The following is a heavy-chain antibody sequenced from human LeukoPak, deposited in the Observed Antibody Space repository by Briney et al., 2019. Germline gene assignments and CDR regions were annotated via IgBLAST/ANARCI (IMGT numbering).Heavy chain of an antibody. J-gene: IGHJ6*02. CDR2: MGGDGGST. Sequence: GESLRLSCAASGFTLDGYAMHWVRQAPGKGLEWVSLMGGDGGSTYYADSVKGRFTISRDKSKNCLYLQMNSLRTEDTAVYYCAKSGGAGLPAAGGLGYPGMGVWGQGTTVTVFS. D-gene: IGHD2-2*01. V-gene: IGHV3-43*02. CDR3: AKSGGAGLPAAGGLGYPGMGV. CDR1: GFTLDGYA.